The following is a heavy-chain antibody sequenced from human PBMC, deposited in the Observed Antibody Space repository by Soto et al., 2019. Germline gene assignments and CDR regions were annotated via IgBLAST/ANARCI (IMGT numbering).Heavy chain of an antibody. CDR3: ARVQHSGGSCRWFDP. CDR2: IYSSGST. J-gene: IGHJ5*02. Sequence: SETLSLTCTVSGGSISGYYWTWIRQPAGKGLEYIGRIYSSGSTNFSPSLKSRVAMSVHTSQNQFSLKLPSMPAADTAIYYFARVQHSGGSCRWFDPWGQGTLVKVSS. CDR1: GGSISGYY. D-gene: IGHD2-15*01. V-gene: IGHV4-4*07.